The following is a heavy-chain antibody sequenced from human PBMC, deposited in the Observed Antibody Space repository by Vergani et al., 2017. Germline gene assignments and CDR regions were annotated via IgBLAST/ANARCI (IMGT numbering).Heavy chain of an antibody. D-gene: IGHD1-1*01. J-gene: IGHJ1*01. V-gene: IGHV3-30*03. CDR2: ISYDGPQK. CDR3: ATKSCGTPGCQRGYFRE. CDR1: GFTSSYYG. Sequence: QVHLVESGGGVVQPVRSLRLPCEVSGFTSSYYGMHWVRQAPGKGLEWVAVISYDGPQKYYADSVKGRFTIPRDNSKSTLYLQMNSLRTEDTAVYYCATKSCGTPGCQRGYFREWGQGTLVTVSS.